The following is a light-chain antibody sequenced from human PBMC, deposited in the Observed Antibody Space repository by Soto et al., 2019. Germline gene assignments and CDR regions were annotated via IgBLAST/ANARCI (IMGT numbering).Light chain of an antibody. J-gene: IGKJ1*01. V-gene: IGKV1-9*01. Sequence: DIQLTQSPSFLSASVGDRVTIACRASQGISRFLVWYQQKPGKAPKVLIYDASTLESGVPSRFSGSGFETEFSLTISSLQPDDFGSYYCQHMRTFGQGTKVEMK. CDR3: QHMRT. CDR2: DAS. CDR1: QGISRF.